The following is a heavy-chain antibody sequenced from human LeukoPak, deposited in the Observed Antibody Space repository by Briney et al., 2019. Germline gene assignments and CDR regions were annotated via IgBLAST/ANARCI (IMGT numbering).Heavy chain of an antibody. D-gene: IGHD4-23*01. CDR1: GFIFSSCE. CDR2: IGISGSAI. J-gene: IGHJ4*02. Sequence: PGGSLRLSCAASGFIFSSCEMNWVRQAPGKGLEWVSYIGISGSAIYYADSVEGRFTISRDNAKNSLYLQMNSLRAEDTAVYYCATLGDYGGNSDFDYWGQGTLVTVSS. V-gene: IGHV3-48*03. CDR3: ATLGDYGGNSDFDY.